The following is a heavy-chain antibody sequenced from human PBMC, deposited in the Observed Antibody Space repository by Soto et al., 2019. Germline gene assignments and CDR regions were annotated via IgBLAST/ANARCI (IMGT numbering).Heavy chain of an antibody. J-gene: IGHJ6*02. Sequence: LPETLSLTCTVSGGSISSSSYYWGWIRQPPGKGLEWIGSIYYSGSTYYNPSLKSRVTISVDTSKNQFSLKLSSVTAADTAVYYCARPNQYYYYGMDVWGQGTTVTVSS. V-gene: IGHV4-39*01. CDR1: GGSISSSSYY. CDR2: IYYSGST. CDR3: ARPNQYYYYGMDV.